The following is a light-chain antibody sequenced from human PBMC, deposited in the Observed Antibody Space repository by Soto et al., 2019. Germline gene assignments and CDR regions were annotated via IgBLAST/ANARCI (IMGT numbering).Light chain of an antibody. CDR3: LQDHTWPWT. CDR1: QDIGHF. V-gene: IGKV1-6*01. CDR2: GAS. J-gene: IGKJ1*01. Sequence: AIQMTQSPSSLSASVGDRVSLTCRASQDIGHFLSWYQQRPGKAPKLLIYGASSLHAGVPSRISGSGSGTHFTLTISSLQPEDLGTYFCLQDHTWPWTLGQGSKVAI.